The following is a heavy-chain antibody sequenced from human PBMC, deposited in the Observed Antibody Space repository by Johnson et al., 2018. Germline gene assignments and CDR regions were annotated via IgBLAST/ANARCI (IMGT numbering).Heavy chain of an antibody. J-gene: IGHJ1*01. V-gene: IGHV3-53*01. CDR3: ARARMPYGDYLEYFQH. CDR1: GFTVSSNY. D-gene: IGHD4-17*01. CDR2: MFNDGST. Sequence: VQLVESGGGLIQPGGSLRLSCAASGFTVSSNYMSWVRQAPGKGLEWVSVMFNDGSTYYADSVKGRFTILRDSSTNTVFLQMNSLRAEDPAVYYCARARMPYGDYLEYFQHWGQGTLVTVSS.